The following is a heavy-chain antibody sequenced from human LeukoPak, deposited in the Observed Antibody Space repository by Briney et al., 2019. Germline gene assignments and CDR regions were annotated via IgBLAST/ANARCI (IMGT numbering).Heavy chain of an antibody. D-gene: IGHD3-22*01. CDR2: IYHSGST. V-gene: IGHV4-4*02. Sequence: SGTLSLTCAVSGGSISSSNWWSWVRQPPGKGLEWIGEIYHSGSTNYNPSLKSRVTISVDKSKDQFSLKLSSVTAADTAVYYCARVHYYDSSGYYPHFDYWGQGTLVTVSS. CDR3: ARVHYYDSSGYYPHFDY. CDR1: GGSISSSNW. J-gene: IGHJ4*02.